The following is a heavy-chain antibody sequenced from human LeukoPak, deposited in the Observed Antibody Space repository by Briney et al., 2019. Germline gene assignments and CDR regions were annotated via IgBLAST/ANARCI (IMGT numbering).Heavy chain of an antibody. CDR2: MNPNSGNT. V-gene: IGHV1-8*01. CDR3: ARDLTAVADFNWYFDL. CDR1: GYTFTSYD. J-gene: IGHJ2*01. Sequence: ASVKVSCKASGYTFTSYDINWVRQATGQGLEWMGWMNPNSGNTGYAQKFQGRVTMTRNTSISTAYMELSSLRSEDTAVYYCARDLTAVADFNWYFDLWGRGTLVTVSS. D-gene: IGHD6-19*01.